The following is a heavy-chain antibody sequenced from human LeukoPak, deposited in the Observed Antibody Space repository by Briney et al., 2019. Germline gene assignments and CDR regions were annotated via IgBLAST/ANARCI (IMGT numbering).Heavy chain of an antibody. J-gene: IGHJ4*02. CDR3: ARRGGAVAGTGFHFDY. Sequence: GGSLRLSCAASGFTFTRFTMTWVRQAPGKGLERVSVISGSGTYTYYADSVKGRFTISRDSSRNTVYLQMNSLRAEDTAVYFCARRGGAVAGTGFHFDYWGQGTQVTISS. V-gene: IGHV3-23*01. CDR1: GFTFTRFT. D-gene: IGHD6-19*01. CDR2: ISGSGTYT.